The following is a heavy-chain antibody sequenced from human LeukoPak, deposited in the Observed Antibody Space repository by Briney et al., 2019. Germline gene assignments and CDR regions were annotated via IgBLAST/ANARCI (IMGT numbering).Heavy chain of an antibody. CDR2: IYWDDDK. D-gene: IGHD3-10*01. CDR1: GFSLSTSGVG. V-gene: IGHV2-5*02. Sequence: SGPTLVNPTQTLTLTCTFSGFSLSTSGVGVGWIRQPPGKALEWLALIYWDDDKRYSPSLKSRLTITKDTSKNQVVLTMTNMDPVDTATYYCAHRPNPPLLWLGELYFDWFDPWGQGTLVTVSS. CDR3: AHRPNPPLLWLGELYFDWFDP. J-gene: IGHJ5*02.